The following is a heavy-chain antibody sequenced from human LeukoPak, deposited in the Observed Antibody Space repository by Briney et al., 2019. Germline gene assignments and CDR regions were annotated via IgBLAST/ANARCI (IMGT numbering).Heavy chain of an antibody. V-gene: IGHV4-59*10. CDR2: IYSSGST. Sequence: SETLSLTCAVYGGSFSGYYWSWIRQPAGKGLEWVGRIYSSGSTDYNSSLKSRVTMSVDTSKNHFSLKLSSVTAADTAVYYCARVGRVGPSDYGMDVWGQGTTVTVSS. CDR3: ARVGRVGPSDYGMDV. D-gene: IGHD3-10*01. CDR1: GGSFSGYY. J-gene: IGHJ6*02.